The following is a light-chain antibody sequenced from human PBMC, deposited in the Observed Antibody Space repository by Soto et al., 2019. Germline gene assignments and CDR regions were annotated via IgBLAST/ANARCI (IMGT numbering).Light chain of an antibody. Sequence: EIVLTQSPATLSLSPGERATLSCRASQSVGTYLAWYQQQPGQAPRLLIYDASNRATGVPGRFSGSGSGTDFTLTISSLEPEDFVVYYCQQRTNWPPMYTFGQGTKLEIK. CDR2: DAS. CDR1: QSVGTY. CDR3: QQRTNWPPMYT. J-gene: IGKJ2*01. V-gene: IGKV3-11*01.